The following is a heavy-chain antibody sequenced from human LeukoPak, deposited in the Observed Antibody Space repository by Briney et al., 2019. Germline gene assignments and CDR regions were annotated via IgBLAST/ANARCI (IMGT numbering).Heavy chain of an antibody. Sequence: SQTLSLTCTVSGGSIRSGDYYWTWIRQPPGKGLEWIGYIYYNGSSYYSPSLNSRVTISVDTSKNQFSLKLSSVTAADTAVYYCARVVVDTAMVYAGFDYWGQGTLVTVSS. V-gene: IGHV4-30-4*08. D-gene: IGHD5-18*01. CDR3: ARVVVDTAMVYAGFDY. CDR1: GGSIRSGDYY. CDR2: IYYNGSS. J-gene: IGHJ4*02.